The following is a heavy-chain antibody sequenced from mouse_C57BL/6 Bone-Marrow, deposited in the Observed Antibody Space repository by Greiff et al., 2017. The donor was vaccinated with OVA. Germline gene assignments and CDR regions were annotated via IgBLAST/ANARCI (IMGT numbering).Heavy chain of an antibody. CDR2: ISSGGSYT. CDR1: GFTFSSYG. J-gene: IGHJ1*03. D-gene: IGHD1-1*01. V-gene: IGHV5-6*01. CDR3: ARVITTVVAWYFDV. Sequence: EVHLVESGGDLVKPGGSLKLSCAASGFTFSSYGMSWVRQTPDKRLEWVATISSGGSYTYYPDSVKGRFTISRDNAKNTLYLQMSSLKSEDTAMYYCARVITTVVAWYFDVWGTGTTVTVSS.